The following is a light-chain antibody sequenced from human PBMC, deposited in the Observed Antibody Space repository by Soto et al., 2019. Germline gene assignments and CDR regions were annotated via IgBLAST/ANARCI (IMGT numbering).Light chain of an antibody. CDR3: CSDAGSSTVV. CDR1: SSDVGSYNL. CDR2: EVS. Sequence: QSVLTQPASVSGSPGQSITISCTGTSSDVGSYNLVSWYQQHPGKAPKLMIYEVSKRPSGVSNRFSGSKSGNTASLTISGLQAEDEADYYCCSDAGSSTVVFGGGTKLTVL. J-gene: IGLJ2*01. V-gene: IGLV2-23*02.